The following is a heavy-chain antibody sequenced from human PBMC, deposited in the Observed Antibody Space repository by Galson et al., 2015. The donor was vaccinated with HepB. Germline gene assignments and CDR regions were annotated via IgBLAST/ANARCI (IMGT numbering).Heavy chain of an antibody. Sequence: SLRLSCAASGFTFGDYYMSWIRQAPGKGLEWVSYITSTSTYTNYIDSVKGRFTISRDNAKSSLFLEMNSLRAEDTAIYFCARHDGYSSGNYYYYMDVWGKGTTVTVSS. CDR3: ARHDGYSSGNYYYYMDV. CDR2: ITSTSTYT. J-gene: IGHJ6*03. D-gene: IGHD6-19*01. V-gene: IGHV3-11*06. CDR1: GFTFGDYY.